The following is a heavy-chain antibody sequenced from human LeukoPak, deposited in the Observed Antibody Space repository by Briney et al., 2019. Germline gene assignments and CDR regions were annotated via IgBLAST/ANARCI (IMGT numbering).Heavy chain of an antibody. CDR2: IYSGGNT. V-gene: IGHV3-53*01. CDR3: ARRAGEYSHPYDY. D-gene: IGHD2-15*01. Sequence: PGGSLILSCAASGFTFSTYWMSWVRQAPGKGLEWVSFIYSGGNTHYSDSVTGRFTISRDNSKNTLYLQMNSLRAEDTAIYYCARRAGEYSHPYDYWGQGTLVTVSS. CDR1: GFTFSTYW. J-gene: IGHJ4*02.